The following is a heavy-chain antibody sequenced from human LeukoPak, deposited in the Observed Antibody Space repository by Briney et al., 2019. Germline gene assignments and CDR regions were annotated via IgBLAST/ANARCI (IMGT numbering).Heavy chain of an antibody. J-gene: IGHJ6*02. CDR3: ARDYYGSGSPRGSYGMDV. V-gene: IGHV4-59*01. CDR1: GGSISSYY. Sequence: PSETLSLTCTVSGGSISSYYWSWIRQPPGKGLEWIGYIYYSGSTNYNPSLKSRVTISVDTSKNQFSLKLSSVTAADTAVYYCARDYYGSGSPRGSYGMDVWGQGTTVTVSS. CDR2: IYYSGST. D-gene: IGHD3-10*01.